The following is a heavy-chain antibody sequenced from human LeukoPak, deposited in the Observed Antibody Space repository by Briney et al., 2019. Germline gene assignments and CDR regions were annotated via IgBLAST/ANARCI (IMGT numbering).Heavy chain of an antibody. J-gene: IGHJ4*02. CDR1: GGSISSGGYS. CDR3: ARSRITIFGYFDY. D-gene: IGHD3-3*01. Sequence: PSETLSLTCAVSGGSISSGGYSWSWIRQPPGKGLEWIGYIYHSGSTYYNPSLKSRVTISVDTSKNQFSLKLSSVTAADTAVYYCARSRITIFGYFDYWGQGTLVTVSS. CDR2: IYHSGST. V-gene: IGHV4-30-2*02.